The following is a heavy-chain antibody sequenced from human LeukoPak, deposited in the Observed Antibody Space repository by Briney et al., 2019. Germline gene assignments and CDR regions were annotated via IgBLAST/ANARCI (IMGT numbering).Heavy chain of an antibody. V-gene: IGHV3-48*02. D-gene: IGHD6-19*01. CDR3: ARSSSGWYYSGY. Sequence: KGLEWVSVISSSSSLICYADSVKGRFTISRDNDKNSLYLQMSSLRDEDTALYYCARSSSGWYYSGYWGQGTLVTVSS. J-gene: IGHJ4*02. CDR2: ISSSSSLI.